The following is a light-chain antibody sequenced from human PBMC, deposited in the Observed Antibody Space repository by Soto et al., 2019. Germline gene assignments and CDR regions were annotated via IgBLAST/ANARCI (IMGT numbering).Light chain of an antibody. CDR3: QQYNSYWGT. Sequence: DIQMTQSPSTLSASVGDRVTITCRASQSISSWLAWYQQKQGKAPKLLIYDASSLESGVPSRFSGSGSGTEFNLTISSLQPDDFASYYCQQYNSYWGTFGQGTKVDIK. V-gene: IGKV1-5*01. CDR2: DAS. J-gene: IGKJ1*01. CDR1: QSISSW.